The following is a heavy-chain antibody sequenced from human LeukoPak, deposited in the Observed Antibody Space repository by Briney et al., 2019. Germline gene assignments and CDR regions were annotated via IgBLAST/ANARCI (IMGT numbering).Heavy chain of an antibody. J-gene: IGHJ4*02. CDR1: GGSISSYY. CDR2: IYTSGST. D-gene: IGHD3-9*01. CDR3: ARENYDILTARWLIVDY. Sequence: PSETLSLTCTVSGGSISSYYWSWIRQPAGKGLEWIGRIYTSGSTNYNPSLKSRVTMSVDTSKNQFSLKLSSVTAADTAVYYCARENYDILTARWLIVDYWGQGTLVTVSS. V-gene: IGHV4-4*07.